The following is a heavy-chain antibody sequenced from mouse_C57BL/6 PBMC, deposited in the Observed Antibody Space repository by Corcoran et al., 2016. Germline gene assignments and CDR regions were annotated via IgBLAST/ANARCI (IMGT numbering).Heavy chain of an antibody. D-gene: IGHD2-1*01. CDR1: GYTFTDYY. J-gene: IGHJ2*01. Sequence: EVQLQQSGPVLVKPGASVKMSCKASGYTFTDYYMNWVKQSHGKSLEWIGVINPYNGGTSYNQKFKGKATLTVDKSSSTAYMELNSLTSEDCAVYYCARRDIGNYHFDYWGQGTTLTVSS. V-gene: IGHV1-19*01. CDR2: INPYNGGT. CDR3: ARRDIGNYHFDY.